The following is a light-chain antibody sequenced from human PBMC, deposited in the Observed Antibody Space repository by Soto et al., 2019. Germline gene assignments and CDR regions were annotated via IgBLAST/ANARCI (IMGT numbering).Light chain of an antibody. CDR2: DVS. V-gene: IGLV2-14*03. J-gene: IGLJ3*02. CDR3: SSYRRSTITHV. CDR1: SSDVGGYNF. Sequence: QSVLTQPASVSGTPGQSIAISCTGTSSDVGGYNFVSWYQQHPGKAPKLMIYDVSNRPSGVSNRFSGSKSGNTASLTISGLQAEDEADYYCSSYRRSTITHVFGGGTKLTVL.